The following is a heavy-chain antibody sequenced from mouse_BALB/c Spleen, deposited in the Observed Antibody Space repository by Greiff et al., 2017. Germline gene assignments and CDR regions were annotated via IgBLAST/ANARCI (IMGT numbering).Heavy chain of an antibody. CDR1: GYAFSSSW. V-gene: IGHV1-82*01. CDR2: IYPGDGDT. CDR3: ARDYYGSSSFAY. D-gene: IGHD1-1*01. J-gene: IGHJ3*01. Sequence: VNLVESGPELVKPGASVKISCKASGYAFSSSWMNWVKQRPGQGLEWIGRIYPGDGDTNYNGKFKGKATLTADKSSSTAYMQLSSLTSVDSAVYFCARDYYGSSSFAYWGQGTLVTVSA.